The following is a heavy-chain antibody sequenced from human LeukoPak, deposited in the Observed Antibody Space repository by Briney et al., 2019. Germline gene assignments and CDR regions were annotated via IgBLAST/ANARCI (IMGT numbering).Heavy chain of an antibody. Sequence: XXTVXXXYMXXVRQAPXKGLEWVSXXXXVGSTYYPASVQGRFTISRDNSKNTLYLQMNSLRAEDTAVYYCARGSIYDFWSGPEGGYFDYWGQGTLVTVSS. V-gene: IGHV3-53*01. CDR3: ARGSIYDFWSGPEGGYFDY. CDR1: XXTVXXXY. D-gene: IGHD3-3*01. J-gene: IGHJ4*02. CDR2: XXXVGST.